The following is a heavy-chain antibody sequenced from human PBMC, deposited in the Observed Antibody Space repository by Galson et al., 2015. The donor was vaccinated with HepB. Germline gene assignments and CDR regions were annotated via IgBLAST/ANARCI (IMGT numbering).Heavy chain of an antibody. CDR3: ARDILKEPSSSWFPAWHYYYGMDV. J-gene: IGHJ6*02. Sequence: SLRLSCAASGFTFSSYSMNWVRQAPGKGLEWVSSISSSSSYIYYADSVKGRFTISRDNAKNSLYLQMNSLRAEDTAVYYCARDILKEPSSSWFPAWHYYYGMDVWGQGTTVTVSS. CDR2: ISSSSSYI. CDR1: GFTFSSYS. V-gene: IGHV3-21*01. D-gene: IGHD6-13*01.